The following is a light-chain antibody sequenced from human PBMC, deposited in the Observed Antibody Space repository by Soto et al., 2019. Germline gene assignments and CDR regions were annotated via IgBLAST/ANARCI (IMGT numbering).Light chain of an antibody. CDR1: SSDLGAYNY. Sequence: QSVLTQPRSVSESPGQSVTISCTGTSSDLGAYNYVSWYQQHPGKVPKLIIYDVIKRPSGVPDRFSGSKSGNTASLTISGLQAEDEADYYCCSFAGTYVVFGGGTKVTVL. J-gene: IGLJ2*01. CDR2: DVI. CDR3: CSFAGTYVV. V-gene: IGLV2-11*01.